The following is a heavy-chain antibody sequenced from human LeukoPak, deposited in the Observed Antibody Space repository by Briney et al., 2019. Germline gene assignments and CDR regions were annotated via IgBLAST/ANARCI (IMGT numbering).Heavy chain of an antibody. Sequence: ASVKVSCKASGYTFTSYYVHWVRQAPGQGLEWMGIISPSGASTSYAQKFQGRVTMTRDMSTSTVYMELSSLISEDTAVYYCARGSSRGPRDAFDFWGQGTMVTVSS. D-gene: IGHD2-15*01. J-gene: IGHJ3*01. CDR3: ARGSSRGPRDAFDF. CDR2: ISPSGAST. CDR1: GYTFTSYY. V-gene: IGHV1-46*01.